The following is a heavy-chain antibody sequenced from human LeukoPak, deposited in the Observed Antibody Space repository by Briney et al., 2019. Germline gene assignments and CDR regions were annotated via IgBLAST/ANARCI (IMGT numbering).Heavy chain of an antibody. V-gene: IGHV3-30*02. Sequence: GGSLRLSCAASGFTFSSYGMHWVRQAPGKGLEWVAFIRHDGSNKYYADSVKGRFTISRDNSKNTLYLQMNSLRAEDTAVYYCARCLPVYCSSTSCYGWFDPWGQGTLVTVSS. CDR2: IRHDGSNK. J-gene: IGHJ5*02. CDR3: ARCLPVYCSSTSCYGWFDP. D-gene: IGHD2-2*01. CDR1: GFTFSSYG.